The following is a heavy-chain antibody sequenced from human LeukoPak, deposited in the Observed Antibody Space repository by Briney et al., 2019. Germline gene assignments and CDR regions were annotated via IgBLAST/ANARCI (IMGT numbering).Heavy chain of an antibody. J-gene: IGHJ4*02. D-gene: IGHD1-1*01. Sequence: PGGSLRLSCAASGFTFSSFAMTWVRQAPGTGLEWVSTLRSNGDTAYNADSVKGRFTIPRDNSKNTVYLQMNILRVEDTAIYYCARGQELDDGVFDSWGQGTLVTVSA. CDR2: LRSNGDTA. V-gene: IGHV3-23*01. CDR1: GFTFSSFA. CDR3: ARGQELDDGVFDS.